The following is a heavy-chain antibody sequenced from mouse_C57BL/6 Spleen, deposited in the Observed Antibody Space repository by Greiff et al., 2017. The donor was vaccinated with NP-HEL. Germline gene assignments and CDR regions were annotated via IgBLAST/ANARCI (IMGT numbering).Heavy chain of an antibody. J-gene: IGHJ2*01. CDR1: GYTFTDYE. D-gene: IGHD1-1*01. CDR3: TRRIPLYYGSSYAYYFDY. V-gene: IGHV1-15*01. CDR2: IDPETGGT. Sequence: QVHVKQSGAELVRPGASVTLSCKASGYTFTDYEMHWVKQTPVHGLEWIGAIDPETGGTAYNQKFKGKAILTADKSSSTAYMELRSLTSEDSAVYYCTRRIPLYYGSSYAYYFDYWGQGTTLTVSS.